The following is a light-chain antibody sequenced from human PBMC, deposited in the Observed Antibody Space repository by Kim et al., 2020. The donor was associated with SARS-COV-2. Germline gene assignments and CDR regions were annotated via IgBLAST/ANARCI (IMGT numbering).Light chain of an antibody. V-gene: IGKV1-33*01. CDR3: QQYDNLRIT. CDR1: QDISNY. CDR2: DAS. J-gene: IGKJ5*01. Sequence: DIQMTQSPSSLSASVGDRVTITCQASQDISNYLNWYQQKPGKAPKLLIYDASNLETGVPSRFSGSGSGTDFTFTISSLQPEDIATYYCQQYDNLRITFGQETRLEIK.